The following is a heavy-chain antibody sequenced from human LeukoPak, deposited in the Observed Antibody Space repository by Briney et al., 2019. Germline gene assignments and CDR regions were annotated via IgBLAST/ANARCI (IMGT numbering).Heavy chain of an antibody. V-gene: IGHV3-66*01. J-gene: IGHJ3*02. D-gene: IGHD4-17*01. CDR3: ARAHYGDYALGAFDI. Sequence: PGGSLRLSCAASGFTVSTNYMSWVRQAPGKGLEWVSVIYSGDTTFYADSVRGKFTISRDNSKNTLYLQMNSLRAEDTAVYYCARAHYGDYALGAFDIWGQGTMVTVSS. CDR1: GFTVSTNY. CDR2: IYSGDTT.